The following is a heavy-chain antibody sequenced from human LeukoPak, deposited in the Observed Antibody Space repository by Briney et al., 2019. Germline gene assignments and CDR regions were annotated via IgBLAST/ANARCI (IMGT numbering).Heavy chain of an antibody. J-gene: IGHJ4*02. D-gene: IGHD6-19*01. V-gene: IGHV3-23*01. CDR2: VTGGGATT. CDR3: AKRIDSSGWYYFDY. Sequence: GGSLRLSCAASGFTFSSYTMHWVRQAPGKGLEWVSAVTGGGATTYYADSVKGRFTISRDNSKNTLYLQMNSLRAEDTAVYYCAKRIDSSGWYYFDYWGQGTPVTVSS. CDR1: GFTFSSYT.